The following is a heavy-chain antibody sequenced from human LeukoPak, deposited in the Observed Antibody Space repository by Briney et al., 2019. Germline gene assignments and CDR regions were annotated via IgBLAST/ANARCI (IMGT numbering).Heavy chain of an antibody. J-gene: IGHJ4*02. D-gene: IGHD4-11*01. CDR3: AKDYSNYEYYFDY. Sequence: GGSLRLSCAASGFTFSSYAMSWVRQAPGKGLEWVSAISGSGGSTYYADSVKDRFTISRDNSKNTLYLQMNSLRAKDTAVYYCAKDYSNYEYYFDYWGQGALVTVSS. V-gene: IGHV3-23*01. CDR1: GFTFSSYA. CDR2: ISGSGGST.